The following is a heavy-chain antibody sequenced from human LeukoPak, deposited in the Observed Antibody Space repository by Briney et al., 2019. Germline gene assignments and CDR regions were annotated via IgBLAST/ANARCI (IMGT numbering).Heavy chain of an antibody. V-gene: IGHV3-7*04. CDR3: TRVGYIDEGIDY. D-gene: IGHD5-24*01. Sequence: GGSLRLSCVASGFPFSSYWMTWVRQDPGKGLEWVANIKQDGSKKSYVDSVKGRFTISRDNAKNSLYLQMNSLRAEDTAIYYCTRVGYIDEGIDYWGQGTLVTVSS. CDR2: IKQDGSKK. CDR1: GFPFSSYW. J-gene: IGHJ4*02.